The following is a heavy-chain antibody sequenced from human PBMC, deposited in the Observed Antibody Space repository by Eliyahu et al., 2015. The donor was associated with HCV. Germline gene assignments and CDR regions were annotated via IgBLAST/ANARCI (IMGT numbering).Heavy chain of an antibody. D-gene: IGHD2-21*01. CDR3: ARVGAGDDYWYYGMDV. CDR2: IIPILGMA. CDR1: GGPFSSXA. V-gene: IGHV1-69*04. J-gene: IGHJ6*02. Sequence: QVQLVQSGAEVKKPGSSVKVSCKASGGPFSSXAISWVRQAPGQGLEWMGRIIPILGMANYAQKFQGRVTITADKSTSTAYMEVRSLRSEDTAIYYCARVGAGDDYWYYGMDVWGQGTTVTVSS.